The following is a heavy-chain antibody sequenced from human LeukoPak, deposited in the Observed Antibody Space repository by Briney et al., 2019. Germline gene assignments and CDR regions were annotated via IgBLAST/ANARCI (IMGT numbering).Heavy chain of an antibody. Sequence: SETLSLTCTVSGGSISSSNYYWGWIRQPPGKGLEWIGRIYTSGSTNYNPSLKSRVTISVDTSKNQFSLKLSSVTAADTAVYYCARTTTVRGTYSMDVWGKGTTVTVSS. D-gene: IGHD3-10*01. CDR3: ARTTTVRGTYSMDV. CDR2: IYTSGST. CDR1: GGSISSSNYY. V-gene: IGHV4-61*02. J-gene: IGHJ6*03.